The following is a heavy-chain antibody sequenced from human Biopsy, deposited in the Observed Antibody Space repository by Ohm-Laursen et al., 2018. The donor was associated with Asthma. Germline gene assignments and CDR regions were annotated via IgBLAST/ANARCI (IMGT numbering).Heavy chain of an antibody. J-gene: IGHJ3*02. CDR1: GYTFINYA. V-gene: IGHV1-3*01. CDR2: INAGNGNT. CDR3: ARTYYDFLTGQVNDVFAI. D-gene: IGHD3-9*01. Sequence: ASVKVYCKASGYTFINYAIHWVRQAPGQRLEWMGWINAGNGNTKYSQKFQGRVTITRDTSASTAYMDLSSLRSEDTAVYYCARTYYDFLTGQVNDVFAIWGQGTMVTVSS.